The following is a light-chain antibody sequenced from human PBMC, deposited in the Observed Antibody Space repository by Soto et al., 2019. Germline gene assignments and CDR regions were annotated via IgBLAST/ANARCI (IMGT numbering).Light chain of an antibody. J-gene: IGKJ2*01. CDR3: LQDYNYPYT. Sequence: AIQMTQSPSSLSASVGDRVTITCRASQGIRNELGWYQQKPGKAPRLLIYAASSLQSGVPSRFSGSLSGTDFTLTIRSLQPEDFATYYCLQDYNYPYTFGQGTKLEIK. V-gene: IGKV1-6*01. CDR2: AAS. CDR1: QGIRNE.